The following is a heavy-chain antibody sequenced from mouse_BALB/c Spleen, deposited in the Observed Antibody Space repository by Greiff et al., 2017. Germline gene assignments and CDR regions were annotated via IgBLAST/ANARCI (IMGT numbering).Heavy chain of an antibody. CDR2: IRSKSNNYAT. J-gene: IGHJ4*01. D-gene: IGHD2-14*01. CDR3: VRQTEGTTGGDYYAMDY. Sequence: GGGLVQPKGSLKLSCAASGFTFNTYAMNWVRQAPGKGLEWVARIRSKSNNYATYYADSVKDRFTISRDDSQSMLYLQMNNLKTEDTAMYYCVRQTEGTTGGDYYAMDYWGQGTSVTVSS. V-gene: IGHV10-1*02. CDR1: GFTFNTYA.